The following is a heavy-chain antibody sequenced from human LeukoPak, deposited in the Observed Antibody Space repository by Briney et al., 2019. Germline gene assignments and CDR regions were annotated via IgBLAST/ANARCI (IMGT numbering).Heavy chain of an antibody. CDR3: ATRRATTGLWDY. Sequence: ASVKVSCKASGGTFSSYAISWVRQAPGKGLEWMGGFDPEDGETIYAQKFQGRVTMTEDTSTDTAYMELSSLRSEDTAVYYCATRRATTGLWDYWGQGTLVTVSS. V-gene: IGHV1-24*01. D-gene: IGHD2-21*01. CDR1: GGTFSSYA. CDR2: FDPEDGET. J-gene: IGHJ4*02.